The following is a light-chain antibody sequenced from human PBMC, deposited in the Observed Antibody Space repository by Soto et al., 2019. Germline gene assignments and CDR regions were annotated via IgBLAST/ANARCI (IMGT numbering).Light chain of an antibody. J-gene: IGLJ2*01. CDR1: SSNIGSNY. CDR2: SDT. CDR3: SAWDGSLSGRV. V-gene: IGLV1-47*02. Sequence: QSVLTQSPSASGTPGQRVTISCSGSSSNIGSNYVYWYRQLPGTAPKLLIYSDTQRPSGVPDRFSGSKSGTSASLAISGLRSEDEADYYCSAWDGSLSGRVLGGGTQLTV.